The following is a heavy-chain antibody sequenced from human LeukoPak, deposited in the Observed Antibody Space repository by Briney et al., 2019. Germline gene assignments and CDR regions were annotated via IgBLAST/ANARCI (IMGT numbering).Heavy chain of an antibody. V-gene: IGHV3-23*01. D-gene: IGHD1-26*01. CDR3: AKIHLVGANDAYNWFDP. J-gene: IGHJ5*02. CDR1: GFTFSSYG. Sequence: PGGPLRLSCAASGFTFSSYGMSWVRQAPGKGLEWVSAISGSGGSTYYADSVKGRFTISRDNSKNTLYLQMNSLRAGDTAVYYCAKIHLVGANDAYNWFDPWGQGTLVTVSS. CDR2: ISGSGGST.